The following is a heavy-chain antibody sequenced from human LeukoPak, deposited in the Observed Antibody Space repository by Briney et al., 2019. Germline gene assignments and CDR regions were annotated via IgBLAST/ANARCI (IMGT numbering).Heavy chain of an antibody. CDR2: TWYDGSNK. D-gene: IGHD3-10*01. CDR3: AKVYYYGSGSTGYFDY. CDR1: GFTFSSYG. V-gene: IGHV3-33*06. Sequence: GRSLRLSCAASGFTFSSYGMHWVRQAPGKGLEWVAVTWYDGSNKYYADSVKGRFTISRDNSKNTLYLQMNSLRAEDTAVYYCAKVYYYGSGSTGYFDYWGQGTLVTVSS. J-gene: IGHJ4*02.